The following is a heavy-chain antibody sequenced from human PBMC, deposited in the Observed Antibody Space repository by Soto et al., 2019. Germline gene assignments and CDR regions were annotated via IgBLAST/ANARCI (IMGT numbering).Heavy chain of an antibody. Sequence: GGSLRLSCAASGFTFSSYWMHWVRQAPGKGLVWVSRINSDGSSTSYADSVKGRFTISRDNAKNTLYLQMNSLRAEDTAVYYCARDRSPYYDFWSGYDWGQGTLVTVSS. J-gene: IGHJ4*02. V-gene: IGHV3-74*01. CDR3: ARDRSPYYDFWSGYD. D-gene: IGHD3-3*01. CDR1: GFTFSSYW. CDR2: INSDGSST.